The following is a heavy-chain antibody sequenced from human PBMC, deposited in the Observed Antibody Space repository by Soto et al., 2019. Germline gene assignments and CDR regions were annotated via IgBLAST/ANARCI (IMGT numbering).Heavy chain of an antibody. V-gene: IGHV4-34*01. CDR1: GGSFSGYY. CDR3: ARGRRNYYDSSGYNFDY. J-gene: IGHJ4*02. Sequence: SETLSLTCAVYGGSFSGYYWSWIRQPPGKGLEWIGEINHSGSTNYNPSLKSRVTISVDTSKNQFSLKLSSVTAADTAAYYCARGRRNYYDSSGYNFDYWGQGTLVTVSS. CDR2: INHSGST. D-gene: IGHD3-22*01.